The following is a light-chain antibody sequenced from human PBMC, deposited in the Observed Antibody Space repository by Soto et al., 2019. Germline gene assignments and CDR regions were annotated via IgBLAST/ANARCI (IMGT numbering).Light chain of an antibody. Sequence: QSVLTQPPSVSAAPGQKVTISCSGSSSNVGNNYLSWYQQLPGTAPKLLIYNNNKRPSGIPDQFSGSKSCTSATLGITGLQNGDEADYYCGTWDSSLSAGLFGGGTKLTVL. J-gene: IGLJ2*01. V-gene: IGLV1-51*01. CDR3: GTWDSSLSAGL. CDR1: SSNVGNNY. CDR2: NNN.